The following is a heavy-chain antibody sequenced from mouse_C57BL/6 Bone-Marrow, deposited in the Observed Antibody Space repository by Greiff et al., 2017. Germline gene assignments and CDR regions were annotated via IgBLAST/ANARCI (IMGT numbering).Heavy chain of an antibody. D-gene: IGHD2-3*01. CDR2: IDPEIGDT. Sequence: VQLKESGAELVRPGASVKLSCTASGFNIKDDYIHWVKQRPEQGLEWIGRIDPEIGDTEYASKFQGKATITSDTSSNTAYLQLSSLTSEDTAFYYCSSFDGNYFDFGGQGTPLTVAA. CDR1: GFNIKDDY. J-gene: IGHJ2*01. CDR3: SSFDGNYFDF. V-gene: IGHV14-4*01.